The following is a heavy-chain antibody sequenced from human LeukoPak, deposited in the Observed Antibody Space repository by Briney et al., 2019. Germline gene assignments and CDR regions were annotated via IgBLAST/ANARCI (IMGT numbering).Heavy chain of an antibody. J-gene: IGHJ4*02. CDR2: INHSGST. Sequence: SENLSLTCAVYGGSFSGYYWSWIRQPPGKGLEWIGEINHSGSTNYNPSLKSRVTISVDTSKNQFPLKLSSVTAADTAVYYCASLAPPAYWGQGTLVTVSS. D-gene: IGHD2-2*01. V-gene: IGHV4-34*01. CDR1: GGSFSGYY. CDR3: ASLAPPAY.